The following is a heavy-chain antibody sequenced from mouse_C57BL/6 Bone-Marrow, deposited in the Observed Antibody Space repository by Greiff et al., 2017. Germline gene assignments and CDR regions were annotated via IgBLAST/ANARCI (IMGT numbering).Heavy chain of an antibody. CDR2: IYPGDGDT. J-gene: IGHJ4*01. CDR3: AREDITTNYYAMDY. CDR1: GYAFSSSW. D-gene: IGHD1-1*01. V-gene: IGHV1-82*01. Sequence: QVQLQQSGPELVKPGASVKISCKASGYAFSSSWMNWVKQRPGKGLEWIGRIYPGDGDTNYNGKFKGKATLTADKSSSTAYMQLSSLTSEDSVVYFCAREDITTNYYAMDYWGQGTSVTVSS.